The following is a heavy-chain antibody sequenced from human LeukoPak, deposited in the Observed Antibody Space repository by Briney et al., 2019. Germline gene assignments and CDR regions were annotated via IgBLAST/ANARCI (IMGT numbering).Heavy chain of an antibody. D-gene: IGHD4-17*01. J-gene: IGHJ5*02. V-gene: IGHV4-30-4*01. CDR1: GGSISSGDYY. Sequence: PSQTLSLTCTVFGGSISSGDYYWSWIRQPPGKGLEWIGYIYYSGSTYYNPSLKSRVTISVDTSKNQFSLKLSSVTAADTAVYYCARVVDYGELNWFDPWGQGTLVTVSS. CDR3: ARVVDYGELNWFDP. CDR2: IYYSGST.